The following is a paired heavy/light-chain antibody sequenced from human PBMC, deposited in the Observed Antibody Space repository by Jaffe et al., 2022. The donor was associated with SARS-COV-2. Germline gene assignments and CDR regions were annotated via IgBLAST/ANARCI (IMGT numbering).Light chain of an antibody. V-gene: IGLV2-14*01. J-gene: IGLJ2*01. Sequence: QSALTQPASVSGSPGQSITISCTGTSSDVGGYNYVSWYQQHPGKAPKLMIYDVSNRPSGVSNRFSGSKSGNTASLTISGLQAEDEADYYCSSYTSSSTNVVFGGGTKLTVL. CDR3: SSYTSSSTNVV. CDR1: SSDVGGYNY. CDR2: DVS.
Heavy chain of an antibody. J-gene: IGHJ6*02. CDR1: GFTVSSNY. D-gene: IGHD3-3*01. Sequence: EVQLVESGGGLIQPGGSLRLSCAASGFTVSSNYMSWVRQAPGKGLEWVSLIYSGGSTFYADSVKGRFTISRDNSKNTLYLQMNSLRAEDTAVYYCARGLTITIFGVANYGMDVWGQGTTVTVSS. V-gene: IGHV3-53*01. CDR3: ARGLTITIFGVANYGMDV. CDR2: IYSGGST.